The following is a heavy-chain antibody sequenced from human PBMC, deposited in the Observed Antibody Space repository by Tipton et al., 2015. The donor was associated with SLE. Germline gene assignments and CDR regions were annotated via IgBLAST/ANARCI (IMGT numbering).Heavy chain of an antibody. J-gene: IGHJ4*02. Sequence: QVQLVQSGAEVKKPGSSVKVSCKVSGGTFSSFSNYDISWVRQAPGQGLEWMGGIIPIFGTPNYAQRFQGRVTITADENTNTAYMELRSLRSEDTAVYYCARGAAANRYFDYWGQGTLVTVSS. V-gene: IGHV1-69*01. CDR1: GGTFSSFSNYD. CDR2: IIPIFGTP. CDR3: ARGAAANRYFDY. D-gene: IGHD2-15*01.